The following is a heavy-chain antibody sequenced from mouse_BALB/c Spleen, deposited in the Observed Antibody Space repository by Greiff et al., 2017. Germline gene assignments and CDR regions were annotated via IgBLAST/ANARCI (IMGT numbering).Heavy chain of an antibody. D-gene: IGHD1-1*01. J-gene: IGHJ4*01. CDR3: EATVVATRAMDY. CDR1: GYSITSGYS. Sequence: EVKLQESGPDLVKPSQSLSLTCTVTGYSITSGYSWHWIRQFPGNKLEWMGYIHYSGSTNYNPSLKSRISITRDTSKNQFFLQLNSVTTEDTATYYCEATVVATRAMDYWGQGTSVTVSS. CDR2: IHYSGST. V-gene: IGHV3-1*02.